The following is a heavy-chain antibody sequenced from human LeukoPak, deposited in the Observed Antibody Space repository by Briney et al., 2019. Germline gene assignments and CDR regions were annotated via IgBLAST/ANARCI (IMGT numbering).Heavy chain of an antibody. Sequence: SETLSLTCTVSGGSISSGSYYWSWIRQPAGKGLEWIGRIYTSGSTNYNPSLKSRVTISVDTSKNQFSLKLSSVTAAATAVYYCAREAGDSGSPGDYWGQGTLVTVSS. D-gene: IGHD1-26*01. CDR2: IYTSGST. CDR1: GGSISSGSYY. V-gene: IGHV4-61*02. CDR3: AREAGDSGSPGDY. J-gene: IGHJ4*02.